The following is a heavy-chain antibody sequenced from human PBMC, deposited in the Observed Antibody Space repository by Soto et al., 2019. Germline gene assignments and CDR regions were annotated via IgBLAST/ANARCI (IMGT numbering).Heavy chain of an antibody. CDR1: GGTFSSYA. Sequence: QVQLVQSGAEVKKPGSSVKVSCKASGGTFSSYAINWVRQAPGQGLEWMGGFIPIFGTANYAQKLQGRDTITANETTSTAYMELSSLRCEGTAVYYCARDWGPGYSSSRGGYYGMDVWGQGTTVTVSS. CDR2: FIPIFGTA. CDR3: ARDWGPGYSSSRGGYYGMDV. V-gene: IGHV1-69*01. D-gene: IGHD6-13*01. J-gene: IGHJ6*02.